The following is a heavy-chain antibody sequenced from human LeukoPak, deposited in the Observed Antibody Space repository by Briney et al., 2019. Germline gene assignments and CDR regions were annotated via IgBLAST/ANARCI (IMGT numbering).Heavy chain of an antibody. J-gene: IGHJ6*03. CDR1: GGSISSYY. Sequence: PSETLSLTCTVSGGSISSYYWSWIRQPAGKGLEWIGRFYSGGSTDYNPSLKSRVTMSVDTSKNQFSLKLSSVTAADTAVYYCASSPSHYYYMDVWGKGTTVTVSS. CDR2: FYSGGST. V-gene: IGHV4-4*07. CDR3: ASSPSHYYYMDV.